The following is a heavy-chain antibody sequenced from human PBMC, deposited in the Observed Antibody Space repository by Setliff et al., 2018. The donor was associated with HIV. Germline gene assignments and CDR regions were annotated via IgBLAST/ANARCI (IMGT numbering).Heavy chain of an antibody. J-gene: IGHJ4*02. Sequence: QTGGSLRLSCAASGFTFDDYIMHWVRQTPGKGLEWVSLISWDGGSTYYADSVKGRFTISRDNSKNSLYLQMNSLRTDDTALYYCAKDSEWEKHRLYFDSWGQGTLVTVSS. CDR3: AKDSEWEKHRLYFDS. V-gene: IGHV3-43*01. CDR2: ISWDGGST. D-gene: IGHD1-26*01. CDR1: GFTFDDYI.